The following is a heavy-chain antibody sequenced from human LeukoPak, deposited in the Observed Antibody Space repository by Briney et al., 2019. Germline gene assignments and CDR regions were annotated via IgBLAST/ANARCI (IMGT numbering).Heavy chain of an antibody. V-gene: IGHV1-58*02. CDR1: GFTFTSSA. CDR2: IVVGSGNT. D-gene: IGHD3-22*01. Sequence: SVKVSCKASGFTFTSSAMRWVRQARGQRLEWIGWIVVGSGNTNYAQKFQERVTITRDMSTSTAYMELSSLRSEDTAVYYCAAANYYDSSGYYYWGQGTLVTVSS. CDR3: AAANYYDSSGYYY. J-gene: IGHJ4*02.